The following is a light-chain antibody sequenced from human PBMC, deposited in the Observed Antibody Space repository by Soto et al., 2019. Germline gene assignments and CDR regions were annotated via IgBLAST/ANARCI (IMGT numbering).Light chain of an antibody. Sequence: DFQMTQSPSSLSASVGDTVTLTCRASQGFTNYLAWYQQKPGKAPKILIYAASTLQSGVPPRFSGSGSGTHFTLTISSLQPEDAETYYCQKYNTAPYTFGQGTRLEIK. V-gene: IGKV1-27*01. CDR2: AAS. CDR1: QGFTNY. CDR3: QKYNTAPYT. J-gene: IGKJ5*01.